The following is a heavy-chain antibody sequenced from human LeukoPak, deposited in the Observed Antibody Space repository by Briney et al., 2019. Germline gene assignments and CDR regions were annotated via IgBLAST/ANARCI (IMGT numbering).Heavy chain of an antibody. CDR1: GFTFSSYA. CDR2: ISGSGGST. Sequence: GGSLRLSCAASGFTFSSYAMSWVRQAPGKGLEWVSAISGSGGSTYYADSVKGRFTIPRDNSKNTLYLQMNSLRAEDTAVYYCAPEGSGSYEGPYYFDYWGQGTLVTVSS. V-gene: IGHV3-23*01. D-gene: IGHD3-10*01. CDR3: APEGSGSYEGPYYFDY. J-gene: IGHJ4*02.